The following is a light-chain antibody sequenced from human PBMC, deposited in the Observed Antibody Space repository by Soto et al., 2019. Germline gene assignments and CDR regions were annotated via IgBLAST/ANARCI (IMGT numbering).Light chain of an antibody. CDR2: EVS. Sequence: QSALTQPASVSGSPGQSITISCTGTSSDVGSYNLVSWYQQHPGKAPKLMIYEVSKRPSGVSNRFSGSKSGNTASLTISGLQAEDEADYYCATWDTSLSGAVFGSGTKVTVL. V-gene: IGLV2-23*02. CDR3: ATWDTSLSGAV. J-gene: IGLJ1*01. CDR1: SSDVGSYNL.